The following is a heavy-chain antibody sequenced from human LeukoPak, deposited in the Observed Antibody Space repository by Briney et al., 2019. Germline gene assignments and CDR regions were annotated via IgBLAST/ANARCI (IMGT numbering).Heavy chain of an antibody. J-gene: IGHJ4*02. D-gene: IGHD2-15*01. CDR3: ARGVVRYCSGGSCFKRFSPSFAY. V-gene: IGHV4-34*01. Sequence: SETLSLTCAVYGGSFSSYYWSWIRQPPGKGLEWIGEINHSGSTNYNPSLKSRVTISVDTSKNQFSLKLSSVTAADTAVYYCARGVVRYCSGGSCFKRFSPSFAYWGQGTLVTVSS. CDR1: GGSFSSYY. CDR2: INHSGST.